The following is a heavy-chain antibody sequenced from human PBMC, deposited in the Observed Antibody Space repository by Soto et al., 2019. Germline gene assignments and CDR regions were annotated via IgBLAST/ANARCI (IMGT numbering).Heavy chain of an antibody. CDR2: IYYSGST. D-gene: IGHD3-10*01. CDR3: ARERVPPSYYYYGMDV. J-gene: IGHJ6*02. V-gene: IGHV4-31*03. Sequence: QVQLQESGPGLVKPSQTLSLTCTVSGGSISSGGYYWSWIRQHPGKGLEWIGYIYYSGSTYYNPSLKSRVTIAVDTSKNHFSLKLSSVTAADTAVYYCARERVPPSYYYYGMDVWGQGTTFTVSS. CDR1: GGSISSGGYY.